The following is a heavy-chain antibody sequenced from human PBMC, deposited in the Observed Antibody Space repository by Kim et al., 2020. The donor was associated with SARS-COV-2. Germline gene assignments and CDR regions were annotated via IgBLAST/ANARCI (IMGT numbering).Heavy chain of an antibody. CDR3: ARTPPFIVPSYYYDSSGYYYYAY. CDR1: GGTFSSYA. J-gene: IGHJ4*02. V-gene: IGHV1-69*13. Sequence: SVKVSCKASGGTFSSYAISWVRQAPGQGLEWMGGIIPIFGTANYAQKFQGRVTITADESTSTAYMELSSLRSEDTAVYYCARTPPFIVPSYYYDSSGYYYYAYWGQGTLVTVSS. D-gene: IGHD3-22*01. CDR2: IIPIFGTA.